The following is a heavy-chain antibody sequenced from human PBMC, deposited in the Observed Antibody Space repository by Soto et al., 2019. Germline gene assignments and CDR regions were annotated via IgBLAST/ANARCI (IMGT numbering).Heavy chain of an antibody. Sequence: EVQLLESGGDLVQRGGSLRLSCAASGFIFSNYAMSWVRQAPGKGLEWVSALSASGATTYYPDSVKGRFTVSRDKSNDTLYLHMISLRAQDTAGYYCTKGGIPRRYNIPRVDFDYWGQRSLVTVSS. D-gene: IGHD1-1*01. V-gene: IGHV3-23*01. J-gene: IGHJ4*02. CDR2: LSASGATT. CDR1: GFIFSNYA. CDR3: TKGGIPRRYNIPRVDFDY.